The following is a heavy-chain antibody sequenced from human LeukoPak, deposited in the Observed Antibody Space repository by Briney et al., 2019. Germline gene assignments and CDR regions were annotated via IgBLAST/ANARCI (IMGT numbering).Heavy chain of an antibody. CDR3: ARASVSGTGSDY. J-gene: IGHJ4*02. CDR2: INPNSGGT. D-gene: IGHD6-19*01. CDR1: GYTFTCYY. Sequence: ASVKVSCKASGYTFTCYYMHWVRQAPGQGLEWMGWINPNSGGTNYAQKFQGRVTMTRDTSISTAYMELSRLRSDDTAVYYCARASVSGTGSDYWGQGTLVTVSS. V-gene: IGHV1-2*02.